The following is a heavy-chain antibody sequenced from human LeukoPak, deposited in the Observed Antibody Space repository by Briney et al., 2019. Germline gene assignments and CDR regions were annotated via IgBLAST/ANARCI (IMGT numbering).Heavy chain of an antibody. CDR2: ISSIRSNTI. D-gene: IGHD6-19*01. CDR3: ARDIWDGAVAAYFDY. Sequence: QAGGSLRLSCAASGFTLSIYEMNWVRQAPGKGREWVSYISSIRSNTIYYADSVKGRFTISRDDAKNSLYLQMNSLRAEDTAVYYCARDIWDGAVAAYFDYWGQGTLVTVSS. CDR1: GFTLSIYE. J-gene: IGHJ4*02. V-gene: IGHV3-48*03.